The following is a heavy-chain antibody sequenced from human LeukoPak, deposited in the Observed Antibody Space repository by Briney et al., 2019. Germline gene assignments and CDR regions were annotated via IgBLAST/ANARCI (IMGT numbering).Heavy chain of an antibody. D-gene: IGHD6-19*01. V-gene: IGHV3-9*01. CDR3: AKDSSGWFPGNGMDV. J-gene: IGHJ6*02. Sequence: GRSLRLSCAASGFTFDDYAMHWVRQAPGKGLEWVSGISWNSGSIGYADSVKGRFTISRDNAKNSLYLQMNSLGAEDTALYYCAKDSSGWFPGNGMDVWGQGTTVTVSS. CDR2: ISWNSGSI. CDR1: GFTFDDYA.